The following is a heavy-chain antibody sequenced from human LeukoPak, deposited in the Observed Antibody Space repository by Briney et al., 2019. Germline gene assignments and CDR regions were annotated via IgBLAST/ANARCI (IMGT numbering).Heavy chain of an antibody. D-gene: IGHD2-2*01. Sequence: PGGSLRLSCAASRFTVTSNYMSWVRQAPGKGLVWVPRINSDGTSTSYADSVKGRFTISRDNAKNTLYLQMNSLRAEDTAVYYCARDGSSSWSTTSWGYWGQGTLVTVSS. CDR2: INSDGTST. CDR3: ARDGSSSWSTTSWGY. CDR1: RFTVTSNY. J-gene: IGHJ4*02. V-gene: IGHV3-74*01.